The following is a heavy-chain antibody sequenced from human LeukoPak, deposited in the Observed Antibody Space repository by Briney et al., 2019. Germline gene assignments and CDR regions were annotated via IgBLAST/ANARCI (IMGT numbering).Heavy chain of an antibody. CDR3: ARSLGYCSGGSCYLGY. J-gene: IGHJ4*02. D-gene: IGHD2-15*01. V-gene: IGHV5-51*01. Sequence: GESLNISCKGSGYSFTSYWIGWVRQMPGKGLEWMGIIYPGDSDTRYSPSFQGQVTISADKSISTAYLQWSSLKASDTAMYYCARSLGYCSGGSCYLGYWGQGTLVTVSS. CDR1: GYSFTSYW. CDR2: IYPGDSDT.